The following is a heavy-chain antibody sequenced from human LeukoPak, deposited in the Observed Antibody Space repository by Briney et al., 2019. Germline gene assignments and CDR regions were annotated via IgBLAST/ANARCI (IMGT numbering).Heavy chain of an antibody. Sequence: GESLKISCKISGYTLTNNWIGWVRQMPGKGLEWMGIIYPGDSDTRYSPSFQGQVTISADKSISTAYLQWSSLKASDTAMYYCARQSLEAVALVWGQGTLVTVSS. V-gene: IGHV5-51*01. J-gene: IGHJ4*02. CDR2: IYPGDSDT. CDR3: ARQSLEAVALV. D-gene: IGHD6-19*01. CDR1: GYTLTNNW.